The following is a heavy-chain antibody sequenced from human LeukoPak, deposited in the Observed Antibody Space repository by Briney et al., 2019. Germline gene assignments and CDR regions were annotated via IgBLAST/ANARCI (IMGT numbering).Heavy chain of an antibody. D-gene: IGHD4-23*01. V-gene: IGHV1-18*01. CDR1: DYTFTNYD. CDR3: AREVTHHIYYGMDV. Sequence: AASVKVSCKASDYTFTNYDIRWVRQAPGQGLEWMGWISTYNGNTNYAQKFQDRVTMTTDTSTSTAYMERRSLRSDDTAVYYCAREVTHHIYYGMDVWGQGTTVTVSS. CDR2: ISTYNGNT. J-gene: IGHJ6*02.